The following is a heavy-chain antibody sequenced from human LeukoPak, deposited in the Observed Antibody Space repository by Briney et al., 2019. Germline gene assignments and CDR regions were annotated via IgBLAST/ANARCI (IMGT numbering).Heavy chain of an antibody. CDR3: AREVSWYGEVLYFDY. CDR1: GGSISSYY. J-gene: IGHJ4*02. CDR2: IYTSGST. D-gene: IGHD6-13*01. V-gene: IGHV4-4*07. Sequence: SETLSLTCTVSGGSISSYYWSWIRQPAGKGLEWIGRIYTSGSTNYNPSLKSRVTMSVDTSKNQFSLKLSSVTAADTAVYYCAREVSWYGEVLYFDYWGQGILVTVSS.